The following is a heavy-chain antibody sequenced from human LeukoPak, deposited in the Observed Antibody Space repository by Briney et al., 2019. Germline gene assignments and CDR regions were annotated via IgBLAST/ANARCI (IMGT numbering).Heavy chain of an antibody. J-gene: IGHJ4*02. Sequence: PGRSLRLSCAASGFTFSSYAMHWVRQAPGKGLEWVAVISYDGSNKYYADSVKGRFTISRDNSKNTLYLQMNSLRAEDTAVYYCARGYCSGGSCYEYYFDYWGQGTLVTVSS. CDR1: GFTFSSYA. V-gene: IGHV3-30-3*01. CDR2: ISYDGSNK. D-gene: IGHD2-15*01. CDR3: ARGYCSGGSCYEYYFDY.